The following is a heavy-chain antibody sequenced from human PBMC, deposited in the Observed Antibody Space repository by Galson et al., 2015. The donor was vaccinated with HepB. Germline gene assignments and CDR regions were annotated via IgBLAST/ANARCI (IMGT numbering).Heavy chain of an antibody. CDR1: GYTFTSYG. D-gene: IGHD3-10*01. J-gene: IGHJ4*02. V-gene: IGHV1-18*01. Sequence: SVKVSCKASGYTFTSYGISWVRQAPGQGLEWMGWISAYNGNTNYAQKLQGRVTMTTDTSTSTAYMELRSLRSDDTAVYYCARDLSQGYGSGSYYKNYLDYWGQGTLVTVSS. CDR3: ARDLSQGYGSGSYYKNYLDY. CDR2: ISAYNGNT.